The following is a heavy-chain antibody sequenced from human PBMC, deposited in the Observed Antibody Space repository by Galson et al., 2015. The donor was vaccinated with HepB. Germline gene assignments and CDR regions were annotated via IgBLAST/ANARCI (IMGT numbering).Heavy chain of an antibody. D-gene: IGHD5-24*01. V-gene: IGHV3-33*08. CDR1: GFTFSSYG. CDR3: ARNGEDGGASPSYYYYYGMDV. CDR2: IWYDGSNK. J-gene: IGHJ6*02. Sequence: SLRLSCAASGFTFSSYGMHWVRQAPGKGLEWVAVIWYDGSNKYYADSVKGRFTISRDNSKNTLYLQMNSLRAEDTAVYYCARNGEDGGASPSYYYYYGMDVWGQGTTVTVSS.